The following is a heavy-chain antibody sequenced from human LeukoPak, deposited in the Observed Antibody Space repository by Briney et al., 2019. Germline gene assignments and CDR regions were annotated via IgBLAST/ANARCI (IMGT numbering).Heavy chain of an antibody. CDR1: GGTFTSYA. D-gene: IGHD3-22*01. J-gene: IGHJ4*02. CDR2: IIPIFGTA. V-gene: IGHV1-69*05. Sequence: SVKVSCKASGGTFTSYAISWVRQAPGQGLEWMGRIIPIFGTANYAQKFQGRVTITTDESTSTAYMELSSLRSEDTAVYYCAREKYDSSGSVMRGFDYWGQGTLVTVSS. CDR3: AREKYDSSGSVMRGFDY.